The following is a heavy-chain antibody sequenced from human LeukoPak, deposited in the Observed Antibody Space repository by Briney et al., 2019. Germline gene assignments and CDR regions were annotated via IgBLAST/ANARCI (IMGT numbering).Heavy chain of an antibody. CDR3: ARDRWDTANFSPRYYFDY. Sequence: PGGSLRLSCAASGFTFSSYWMHWVRQAPGKGLVWVSRINSDGSSTSYADSVKGRFTISRDNAKNTLYLQMNSLRAEDTAVYYCARDRWDTANFSPRYYFDYWGQGTLVTVSS. J-gene: IGHJ4*02. CDR2: INSDGSST. D-gene: IGHD5-18*01. V-gene: IGHV3-74*01. CDR1: GFTFSSYW.